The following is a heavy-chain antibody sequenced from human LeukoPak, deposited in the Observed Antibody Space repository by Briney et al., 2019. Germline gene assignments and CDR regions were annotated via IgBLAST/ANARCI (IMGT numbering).Heavy chain of an antibody. J-gene: IGHJ4*02. D-gene: IGHD3-9*01. Sequence: SETLSLTCTVSGGSISSGSYYWSWIRQPAGKGLEWIGRIYTSGSTNYNPSLKSRVTISVDTSKNQFSLKLSSVTAADTAVYYCARDGHDRYFDWLGFDYWGQGTLVTVSS. CDR2: IYTSGST. CDR3: ARDGHDRYFDWLGFDY. CDR1: GGSISSGSYY. V-gene: IGHV4-61*02.